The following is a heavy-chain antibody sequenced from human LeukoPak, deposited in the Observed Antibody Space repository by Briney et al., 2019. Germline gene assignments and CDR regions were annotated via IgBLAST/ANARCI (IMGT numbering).Heavy chain of an antibody. D-gene: IGHD5-24*01. CDR3: ARVRDGYNYSYIDY. Sequence: SETLSLTCTVSGGSISSSSYYWGWIRQPPGKGLEWIGSIYYSGSTYYNPSLKSRVTISVDTSKNQFSLKLSSVTAADTAVYYCARVRDGYNYSYIDYWGQGTLVTVSS. V-gene: IGHV4-39*07. J-gene: IGHJ4*02. CDR1: GGSISSSSYY. CDR2: IYYSGST.